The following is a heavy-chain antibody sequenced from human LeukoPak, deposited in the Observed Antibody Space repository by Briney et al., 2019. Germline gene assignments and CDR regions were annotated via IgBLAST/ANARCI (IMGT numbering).Heavy chain of an antibody. J-gene: IGHJ4*02. D-gene: IGHD1-26*01. CDR2: IYSGGST. CDR3: GGSGSYYPLFDY. V-gene: IGHV3-66*02. CDR1: GFTVSSNY. Sequence: PGGSLRLSCAASGFTVSSNYMSWVRQAPGKGLEWVSVIYSGGSTYHADSVKGRFTISRDNSKNTLYLQMNSLRVEDTAVYYCGGSGSYYPLFDYWGQGTLVTVSP.